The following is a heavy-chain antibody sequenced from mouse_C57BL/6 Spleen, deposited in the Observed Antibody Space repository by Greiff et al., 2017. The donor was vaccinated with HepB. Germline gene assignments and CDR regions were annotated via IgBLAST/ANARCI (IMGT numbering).Heavy chain of an antibody. J-gene: IGHJ2*01. CDR3: ATLDDGYYGGDY. CDR2: ISSGGSYT. V-gene: IGHV5-6*01. D-gene: IGHD2-3*01. CDR1: GFTFSSYG. Sequence: EVQVVESGGDLVKPGGSLKLSCAASGFTFSSYGMSWVRQTPDKRLEWVATISSGGSYTYYPDSVKGRFTISRDNAKNTLYLQMSSLKSEDTAMYYCATLDDGYYGGDYWGQGTTLTVSS.